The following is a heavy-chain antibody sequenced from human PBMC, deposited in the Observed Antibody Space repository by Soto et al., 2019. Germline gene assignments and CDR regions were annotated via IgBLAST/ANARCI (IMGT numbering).Heavy chain of an antibody. CDR1: GFTFSNYA. D-gene: IGHD2-2*01. CDR2: IGGSGGST. Sequence: EVQLLESGGGLVQPGGSLRLSCAASGFTFSNYAMSWVRQAPGKGLEWVSVIGGSGGSTHYADSVKGRFTISRDNSKNTLYLQMNSLRADDTDVYYCARPNLYCTSTSCYDYWGQGTLVTVSS. J-gene: IGHJ4*02. V-gene: IGHV3-23*01. CDR3: ARPNLYCTSTSCYDY.